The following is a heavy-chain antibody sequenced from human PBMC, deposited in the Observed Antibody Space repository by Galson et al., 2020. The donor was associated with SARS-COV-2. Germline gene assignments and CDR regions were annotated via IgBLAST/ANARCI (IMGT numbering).Heavy chain of an antibody. Sequence: ASVKVSCKASGYTFTSYGISWVRQAPGQGLEWMGWISAYNGNTNYAQKLQGRVTMTTDTSTSTAYMELRSLRSDDTAVYYCARWFGVVIIPDSYYYVDVLGKGATVTVSS. J-gene: IGHJ6*03. CDR2: ISAYNGNT. D-gene: IGHD3-3*01. CDR1: GYTFTSYG. V-gene: IGHV1-18*01. CDR3: ARWFGVVIIPDSYYYVDV.